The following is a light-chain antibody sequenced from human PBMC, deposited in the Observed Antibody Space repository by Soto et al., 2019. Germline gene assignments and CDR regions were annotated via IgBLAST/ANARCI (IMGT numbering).Light chain of an antibody. CDR2: SNS. CDR1: SSNIGAGYD. CDR3: AAWDDSLNGYV. J-gene: IGLJ1*01. Sequence: QSALTQPPSVSGAPGQRVTISCTGSSSNIGAGYDVHWYQQLPGTAPKLLIYSNSKRPSGVPDRFSGSKSGTSASLAISGLQSEDEADYYCAAWDDSLNGYVFGTGTKVTVL. V-gene: IGLV1-40*01.